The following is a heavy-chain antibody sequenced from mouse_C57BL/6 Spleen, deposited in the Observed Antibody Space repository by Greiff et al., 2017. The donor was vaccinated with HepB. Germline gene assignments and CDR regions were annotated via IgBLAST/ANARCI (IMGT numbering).Heavy chain of an antibody. J-gene: IGHJ4*01. D-gene: IGHD1-1*01. CDR1: GFNIKDYY. Sequence: EVQVVESGAELVKPGASVKLSCTASGFNIKDYYMHWVKQRTEQGLEWIGRIDPEDGETKYAPNFQGKATITADTSSNTAYLQLSSLTSEDTAVYYCAFFPFYCGSSFYAMDYWGQGTSVTVSS. CDR2: IDPEDGET. CDR3: AFFPFYCGSSFYAMDY. V-gene: IGHV14-2*01.